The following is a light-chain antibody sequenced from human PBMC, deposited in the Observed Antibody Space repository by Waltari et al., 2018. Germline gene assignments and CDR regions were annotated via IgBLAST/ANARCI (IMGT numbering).Light chain of an antibody. CDR3: QSFDSNLSASV. Sequence: QSVLTQPPSMSGAPGQKVTIPCTGGSSNFGAGYDVPWYQQFPGAAPKLLIFGNTNRAPGVPGRFSGSKSGTSASLAIAGLQSEDEAVYYCQSFDSNLSASVFGGGTKLTVL. CDR1: SSNFGAGYD. CDR2: GNT. J-gene: IGLJ3*02. V-gene: IGLV1-40*01.